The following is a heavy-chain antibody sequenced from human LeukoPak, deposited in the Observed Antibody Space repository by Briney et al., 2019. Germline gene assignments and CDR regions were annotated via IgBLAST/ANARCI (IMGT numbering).Heavy chain of an antibody. CDR2: ISSSGSTI. V-gene: IGHV3-48*03. Sequence: GGSLRLSCAASGFTFRSYEMNWVRQAPGKGLEWVSYISSSGSTIYYADSLKGRFTVSRDNAKNSLYLQVNSLRAEDTAVYYCARGRDLYYFDYWGQGTLVTVSS. CDR3: ARGRDLYYFDY. D-gene: IGHD3/OR15-3a*01. CDR1: GFTFRSYE. J-gene: IGHJ4*02.